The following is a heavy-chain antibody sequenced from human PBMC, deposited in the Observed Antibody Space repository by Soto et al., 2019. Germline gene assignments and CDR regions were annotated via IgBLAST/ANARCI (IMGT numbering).Heavy chain of an antibody. Sequence: QVQLQESGPGLVKPSETLSLTCSVSGVSITTEFWSWIRQPPGKGLEWIGYVYGSGGTNNNPSLQSRVSISVDTSRNQVSLRLNSVTDTDTAVYYCARHGRGGSGWYDYWGQGTLVTVSS. D-gene: IGHD6-19*01. CDR3: ARHGRGGSGWYDY. CDR2: VYGSGGT. V-gene: IGHV4-59*08. CDR1: GVSITTEF. J-gene: IGHJ4*02.